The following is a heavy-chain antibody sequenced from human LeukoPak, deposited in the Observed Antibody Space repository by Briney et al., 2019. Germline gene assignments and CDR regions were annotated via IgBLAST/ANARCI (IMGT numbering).Heavy chain of an antibody. V-gene: IGHV1-8*03. CDR1: GYTFTSYD. J-gene: IGHJ4*02. CDR3: ARDGGYYGSGSYLSFDY. CDR2: MNPNSGNT. Sequence: ASVKVSCKASGYTFTSYDINWVRQATGQGLEWMGWMNPNSGNTGYAQKFQGRVTITRNTSISTAYMELSSLRSEDTAVYYCARDGGYYGSGSYLSFDYWGQGTLVTVSS. D-gene: IGHD3-10*01.